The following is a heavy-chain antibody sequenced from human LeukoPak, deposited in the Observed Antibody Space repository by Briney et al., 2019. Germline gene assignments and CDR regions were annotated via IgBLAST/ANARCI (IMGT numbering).Heavy chain of an antibody. CDR3: ARDTGYNTFDY. Sequence: GGSLRLSCATSGFTFSSYWMSWVRQAPGKGLEWVANIKEDGSEKYYVDSVKGRFTISRDNAKNSLYLQMNSLRAEDTAVYYCARDTGYNTFDYWGQGTLVTVSS. V-gene: IGHV3-7*05. D-gene: IGHD5-24*01. CDR1: GFTFSSYW. J-gene: IGHJ4*02. CDR2: IKEDGSEK.